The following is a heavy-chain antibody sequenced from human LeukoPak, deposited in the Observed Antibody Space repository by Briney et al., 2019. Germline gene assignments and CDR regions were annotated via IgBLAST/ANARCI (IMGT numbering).Heavy chain of an antibody. D-gene: IGHD2-2*01. CDR3: AKSDCSSTSCYVRGGFDI. J-gene: IGHJ3*02. CDR1: GFTFSSYA. Sequence: GGSLRLSCAASGFTFSSYAMSWVRQAPGKGLEWVSAISGSGGSTYYADSVKGRFTISRDNSKNTLYLQMNSLRAEDTAVYYCAKSDCSSTSCYVRGGFDIWSQGTMVTVSS. V-gene: IGHV3-23*01. CDR2: ISGSGGST.